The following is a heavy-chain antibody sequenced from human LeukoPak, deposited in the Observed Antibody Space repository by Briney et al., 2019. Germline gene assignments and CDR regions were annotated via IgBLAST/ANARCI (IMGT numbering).Heavy chain of an antibody. CDR2: IYYSGST. CDR1: GGSISSGGYY. J-gene: IGHJ3*02. D-gene: IGHD6-13*01. Sequence: SQTLSLTCTVSGGSISSGGYYWRWIRQHPGKGLEWIGYIYYSGSTYYNPSLKSRVTISVDTSKNQFSLKLSSVTAADTAVYYCARDSSSWLDAFDIWGQGTMVTVSS. CDR3: ARDSSSWLDAFDI. V-gene: IGHV4-31*03.